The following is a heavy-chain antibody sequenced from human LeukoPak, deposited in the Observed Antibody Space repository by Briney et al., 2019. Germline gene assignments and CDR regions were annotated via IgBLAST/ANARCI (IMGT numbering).Heavy chain of an antibody. Sequence: ASVKVSCKASGYTFTNYYIHWVRQAPGQGLEWMGMIIPSDGFTTYAQKFQGRVTITADESTSTAYMELSSLRSEDTAVYYCARDIGSGSSLSFDYWGQGTLVTVSS. V-gene: IGHV1-46*01. CDR3: ARDIGSGSSLSFDY. CDR1: GYTFTNYY. D-gene: IGHD3-10*01. J-gene: IGHJ4*02. CDR2: IIPSDGFT.